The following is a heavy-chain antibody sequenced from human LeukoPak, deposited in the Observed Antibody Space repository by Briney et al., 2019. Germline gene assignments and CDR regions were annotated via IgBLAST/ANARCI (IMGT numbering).Heavy chain of an antibody. CDR1: GGSISSGGYS. J-gene: IGHJ4*02. Sequence: ASETLSLTCAVSGGSISSGGYSWSWTRQPPGKGLEWIGYIYHSGSTNYNPSLKSRVTISVDTSKNQFSLKLSSVTAADTAVYYCARGPRVTTTVSQQRGRRKNYFDYWGQGTLVTVSS. V-gene: IGHV4-30-2*01. CDR2: IYHSGST. CDR3: ARGPRVTTTVSQQRGRRKNYFDY. D-gene: IGHD4-17*01.